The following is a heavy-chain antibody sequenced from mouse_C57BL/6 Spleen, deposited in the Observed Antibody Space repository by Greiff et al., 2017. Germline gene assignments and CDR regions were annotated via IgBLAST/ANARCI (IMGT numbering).Heavy chain of an antibody. Sequence: VQLQQSGPELVKPGASVKISCKASGYTFTDYYMNWVKQSHGKSLEWIGDINPKNGGTSYNQKFKGKATLTVDKSSSTAYMELRSLTSEDSAVYYCARWDYYGSSGAYWGQGTLVTVSA. CDR2: INPKNGGT. J-gene: IGHJ3*01. CDR3: ARWDYYGSSGAY. D-gene: IGHD1-1*01. CDR1: GYTFTDYY. V-gene: IGHV1-26*01.